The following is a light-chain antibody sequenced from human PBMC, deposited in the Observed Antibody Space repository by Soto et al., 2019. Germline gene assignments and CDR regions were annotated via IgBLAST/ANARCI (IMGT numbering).Light chain of an antibody. V-gene: IGLV2-11*01. CDR3: YSYIGAYTGL. Sequence: QSALTQPRSVSGSPGQSVTITCTEMSSDIGGFTYVSWYQQYPGKAPKLMIFNVNKRPSGVPDRFTGSKSGNTSSLTISGLQAEDEAHYYCYSYIGAYTGLFGGGTKLTVL. CDR1: SSDIGGFTY. CDR2: NVN. J-gene: IGLJ2*01.